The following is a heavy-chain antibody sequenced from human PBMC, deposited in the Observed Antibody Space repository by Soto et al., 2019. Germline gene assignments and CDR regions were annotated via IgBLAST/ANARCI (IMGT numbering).Heavy chain of an antibody. CDR1: GFTFRSYG. CDR2: IWYDGSNK. J-gene: IGHJ6*02. V-gene: IGHV3-33*01. CDR3: ARDRVCSGGSCYYYYGMDV. D-gene: IGHD2-15*01. Sequence: QVQLVESGGGVVQPGRSLRLSCAASGFTFRSYGMHWVRQAPGKGLEWVAVIWYDGSNKFYADSVKGRFTISRDNSKNTLYLQMNSLGAEDMAVYYCARDRVCSGGSCYYYYGMDVWGQGTTVTVSS.